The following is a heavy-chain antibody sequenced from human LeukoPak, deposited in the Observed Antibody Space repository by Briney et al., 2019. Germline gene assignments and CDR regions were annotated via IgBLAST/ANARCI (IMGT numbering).Heavy chain of an antibody. CDR1: GGSISSYS. J-gene: IGHJ6*02. Sequence: SETVSLTCTVSGGSISSYSWSWIRQPAGKGLEWIGRIYTSGSTNYNPSHKSRVTMSVDTSKNQFSLKLSSVTAADTAVYYCCYGSGSYPPGMDVWGQGTTVTVSS. V-gene: IGHV4-4*07. D-gene: IGHD3-10*01. CDR2: IYTSGST. CDR3: CYGSGSYPPGMDV.